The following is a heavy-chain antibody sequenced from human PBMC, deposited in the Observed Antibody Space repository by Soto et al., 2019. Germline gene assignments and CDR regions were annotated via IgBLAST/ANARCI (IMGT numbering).Heavy chain of an antibody. CDR1: GGTFSSYA. D-gene: IGHD6-13*01. Sequence: QVQLVQSGAEVKKPGSSVKVSCKASGGTFSSYAISWVRQAPGQGLEWMGGVIPIFGTANYAQKFQGRVTITATASTSTAYMERSSLRSEDTAVYYCARDRHSSSWYIERWFDPWGQGTLVTVSS. V-gene: IGHV1-69*01. CDR2: VIPIFGTA. J-gene: IGHJ5*02. CDR3: ARDRHSSSWYIERWFDP.